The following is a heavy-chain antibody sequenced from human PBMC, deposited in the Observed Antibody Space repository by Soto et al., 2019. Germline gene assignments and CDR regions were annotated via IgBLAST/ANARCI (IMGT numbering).Heavy chain of an antibody. CDR1: VGTLSSYA. CDR2: IIPIFGTA. CDR3: AIAPRDFWSGYSFDY. D-gene: IGHD3-3*01. J-gene: IGHJ4*02. Sequence: GASVKFTCKASVGTLSSYAIIWVRQAPGQGLEWMGGIIPIFGTANYAQKFQGRVTITADESTSTAYMELSSLRSEDTAVYYCAIAPRDFWSGYSFDYWGQGTLVTVSS. V-gene: IGHV1-69*13.